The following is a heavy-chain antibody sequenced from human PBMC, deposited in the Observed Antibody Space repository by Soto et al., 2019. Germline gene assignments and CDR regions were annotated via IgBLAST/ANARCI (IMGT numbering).Heavy chain of an antibody. D-gene: IGHD2-21*02. Sequence: QVQLQESGPGLVKPSQTLSLTCTVSGGSISSGDYYWSWIRQPPGKGLEWIGYIYYSGSTYYNPSLKCRVTISVDTSKTQFSLKMSSVTAADTAVYYCALLGGNSVYFDYWGQGTLVTVSS. CDR3: ALLGGNSVYFDY. V-gene: IGHV4-30-4*01. CDR1: GGSISSGDYY. J-gene: IGHJ4*02. CDR2: IYYSGST.